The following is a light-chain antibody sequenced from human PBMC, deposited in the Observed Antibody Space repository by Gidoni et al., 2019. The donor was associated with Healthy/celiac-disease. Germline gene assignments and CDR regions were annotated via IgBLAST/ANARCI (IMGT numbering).Light chain of an antibody. Sequence: QSVLTPPPSVSGAPGQRVTISCTGSSSNIGAGYDVHWYQQRPGTAPKLIIYGNSNRPSGVPDRFSGAKSGTSAALAITGLQAEDEADYYCQSYDSSLSIVVFGGGTKLTVL. J-gene: IGLJ2*01. V-gene: IGLV1-40*01. CDR3: QSYDSSLSIVV. CDR2: GNS. CDR1: SSNIGAGYD.